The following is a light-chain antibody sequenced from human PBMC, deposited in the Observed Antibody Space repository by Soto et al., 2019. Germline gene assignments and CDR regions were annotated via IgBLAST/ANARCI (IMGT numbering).Light chain of an antibody. CDR2: WAS. CDR1: QSVLYNSNNKNY. V-gene: IGKV4-1*01. CDR3: QQCYSSPYT. Sequence: IVMTQSPDSLAVSLGERATINCKSSQSVLYNSNNKNYLAWYQQKPGQPPKLLISWASTRESGVPDRFSGSGSGADFTLTISSLQAEDVAVYYCQQCYSSPYTFGQGTKLEIK. J-gene: IGKJ2*01.